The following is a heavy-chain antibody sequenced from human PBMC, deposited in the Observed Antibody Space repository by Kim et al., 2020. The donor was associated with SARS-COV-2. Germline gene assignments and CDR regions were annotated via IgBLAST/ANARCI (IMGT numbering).Heavy chain of an antibody. V-gene: IGHV5-51*01. CDR3: ARGDGYYYDSSGYYSLDY. Sequence: GESLKISCKGSGYSFTSYWIGWVRQMPGKGLEWMGIIYPGDSDTRYSPSFQGQVTISADKSISTAYLQWSSLKASDTAMYYCARGDGYYYDSSGYYSLDYWGQGTLVTGSS. J-gene: IGHJ4*02. CDR1: GYSFTSYW. D-gene: IGHD3-22*01. CDR2: IYPGDSDT.